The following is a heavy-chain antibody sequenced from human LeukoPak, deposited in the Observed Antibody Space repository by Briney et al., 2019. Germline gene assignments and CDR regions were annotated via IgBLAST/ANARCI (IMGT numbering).Heavy chain of an antibody. CDR2: ISYDGSNK. CDR1: GFTFSSYA. CDR3: ATTKSGIVATPFDY. J-gene: IGHJ4*02. Sequence: GGSLRLSCAASGFTFSSYAMHWVRQAPGKGLEWVAVISYDGSNKYYADSVKGRFTISRDNSKNTLYLQMNSLRAEDTAVYYCATTKSGIVATPFDYWGQGTLATVSS. V-gene: IGHV3-30-3*01. D-gene: IGHD5-12*01.